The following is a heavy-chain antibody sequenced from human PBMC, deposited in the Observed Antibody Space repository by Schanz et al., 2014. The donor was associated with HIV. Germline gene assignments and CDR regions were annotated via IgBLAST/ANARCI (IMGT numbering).Heavy chain of an antibody. V-gene: IGHV1-69*13. Sequence: QVQLVQSGTEVKKPGASVTVSCKASGYTFTSYGISWVRQAPGQGLEWMGGIIPVFGTTDYAQKFQGTVTITADESTSTAYMELSSLRSEDTAVYYCARAGDISGYYIDYWGQGTLVTVSS. D-gene: IGHD3-22*01. CDR2: IIPVFGTT. CDR3: ARAGDISGYYIDY. J-gene: IGHJ4*02. CDR1: GYTFTSYG.